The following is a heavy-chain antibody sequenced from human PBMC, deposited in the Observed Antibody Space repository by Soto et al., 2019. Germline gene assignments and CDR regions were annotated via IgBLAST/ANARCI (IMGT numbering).Heavy chain of an antibody. CDR1: GYTFTGSY. V-gene: IGHV1-2*02. J-gene: IGHJ5*02. Sequence: ASVKVSCKASGYTFTGSYMHWVRQAPGQGLEWMGWINPNTGDTNYAQKFQGRVTMTRDTSISTAYMDLSRLRSDDTAVYYCARGGGTTHWFDPWGQGTLVTV. D-gene: IGHD2-15*01. CDR2: INPNTGDT. CDR3: ARGGGTTHWFDP.